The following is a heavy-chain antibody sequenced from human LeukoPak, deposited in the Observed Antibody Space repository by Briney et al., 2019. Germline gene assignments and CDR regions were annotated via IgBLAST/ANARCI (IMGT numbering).Heavy chain of an antibody. J-gene: IGHJ4*02. V-gene: IGHV4-38-2*02. D-gene: IGHD3-22*01. Sequence: SETPSLTCTVSGYSISSGYYWGWIRQPPGKGLEWIGSIYHSGSTYYNPSLKSRVTISVDTSKNQFSLKLSSVTAADTAVYYRAREDDSSGYSYYFDYWGQGTLVTVSS. CDR3: AREDDSSGYSYYFDY. CDR2: IYHSGST. CDR1: GYSISSGYY.